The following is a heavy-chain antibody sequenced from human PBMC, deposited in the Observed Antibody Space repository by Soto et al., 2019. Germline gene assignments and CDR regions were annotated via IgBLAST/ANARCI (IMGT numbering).Heavy chain of an antibody. CDR3: AREMHLGSGWGDIDI. J-gene: IGHJ4*02. D-gene: IGHD6-19*01. V-gene: IGHV3-7*03. CDR1: GFTVSAKW. CDR2: INEDGSKK. Sequence: DVQLVESGGALVQPGGSLGLSCAVSGFTVSAKWMSWVRQAPGKGQEWLANINEDGSKKFYVDSVKGRFTISKDNAKNSLSLQLGSLRADDTAVYYCAREMHLGSGWGDIDIWGRGTMVTVSS.